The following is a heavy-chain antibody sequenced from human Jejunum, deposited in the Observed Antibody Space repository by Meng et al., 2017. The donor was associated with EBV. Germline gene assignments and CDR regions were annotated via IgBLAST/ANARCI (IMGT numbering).Heavy chain of an antibody. V-gene: IGHV3-73*02. Sequence: VQLVECGGRCGQPWGSLKLSCGGSGFTVSTSSIHWVRQASGKGLEWVGHMKSKARNSVTTYAASLQGRFTISRDDSKNTAYLQMDSLKTEDTAVYYCAAYCGSDCYYIDYWGRGTLVTVSS. CDR1: GFTVSTSS. J-gene: IGHJ4*02. CDR2: MKSKARNSVT. CDR3: AAYCGSDCYYIDY. D-gene: IGHD2-21*02.